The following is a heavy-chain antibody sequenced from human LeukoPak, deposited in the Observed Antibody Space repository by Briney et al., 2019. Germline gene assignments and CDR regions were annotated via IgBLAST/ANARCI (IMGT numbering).Heavy chain of an antibody. Sequence: PVKVSRKASLDTFSRYTISWVRQAPGQGREWVGRSIPILGIAHHAQKFQGRVTITAGKSPCTAYMERSSLRTEGPAAYYRARSNGSSGGYAFDVWGQGTMVTVSS. CDR1: LDTFSRYT. CDR2: SIPILGIA. V-gene: IGHV1-69*02. CDR3: ARSNGSSGGYAFDV. J-gene: IGHJ3*01. D-gene: IGHD6-6*01.